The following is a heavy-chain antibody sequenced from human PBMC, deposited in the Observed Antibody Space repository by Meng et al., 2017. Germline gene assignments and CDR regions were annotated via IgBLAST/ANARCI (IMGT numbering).Heavy chain of an antibody. CDR1: GYTFTSYD. Sequence: ASVKVSCKASGYTFTSYDINWVRQATGQGLEWMGWMNPNSGNTGYAQKFQGRVTMTRNTPIITAYMELSRLGSEDTAVYYCARGMVGTVSADYWGQGTLVTVSS. D-gene: IGHD2-15*01. V-gene: IGHV1-8*01. CDR2: MNPNSGNT. J-gene: IGHJ4*02. CDR3: ARGMVGTVSADY.